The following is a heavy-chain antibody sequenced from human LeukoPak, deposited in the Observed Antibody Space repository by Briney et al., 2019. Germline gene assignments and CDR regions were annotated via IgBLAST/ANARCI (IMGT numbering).Heavy chain of an antibody. V-gene: IGHV3-33*08. D-gene: IGHD4-17*01. CDR2: IWYDGSNK. CDR3: ARGAYGDYNFEDVFYLDY. Sequence: GGSLRLSCGASGFNFSGHGLHWVRQAPGKGLEWLAVIWYDGSNKHYADSLKGRFTISRDNSRNTLYLQMNSLKVEDTAIYYCARGAYGDYNFEDVFYLDYWGQGTLVTVSS. CDR1: GFNFSGHG. J-gene: IGHJ4*02.